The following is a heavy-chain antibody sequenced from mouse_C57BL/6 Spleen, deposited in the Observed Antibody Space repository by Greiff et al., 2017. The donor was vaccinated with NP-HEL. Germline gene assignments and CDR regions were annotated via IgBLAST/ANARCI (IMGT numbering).Heavy chain of an antibody. CDR3: AGGYYYGSSYVNFDY. V-gene: IGHV5-4*03. D-gene: IGHD1-1*01. CDR1: GFPFSSYA. Sequence: EVMLVESGGGLVKPGGSLKLSCAASGFPFSSYALSWVRQTPEKRLEWVATISDGGSYTYYPDNVKGRFPISRDNAKNNLYLQMSHLKSVNTAMYYCAGGYYYGSSYVNFDYWGQGTTLTVSS. J-gene: IGHJ2*01. CDR2: ISDGGSYT.